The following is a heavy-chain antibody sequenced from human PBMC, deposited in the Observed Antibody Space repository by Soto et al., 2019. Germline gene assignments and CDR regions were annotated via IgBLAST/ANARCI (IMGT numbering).Heavy chain of an antibody. Sequence: SGPTPVNPPQTLTLTCTFSGFSLSTSGVGVGWIRQSPGKALEWLALIYWDDDKRYSPSLKSRLTITKDTSKNQVVLTMTNMDPVDTATYYCAHRPSTPGTTWWWFDPWGQGTLVTVSS. CDR3: AHRPSTPGTTWWWFDP. V-gene: IGHV2-5*02. D-gene: IGHD1-1*01. J-gene: IGHJ5*02. CDR2: IYWDDDK. CDR1: GFSLSTSGVG.